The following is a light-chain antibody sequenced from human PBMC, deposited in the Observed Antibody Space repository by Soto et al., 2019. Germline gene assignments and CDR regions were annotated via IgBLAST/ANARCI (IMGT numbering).Light chain of an antibody. CDR2: AAS. J-gene: IGKJ1*01. V-gene: IGKV1-6*01. Sequence: AIQMTQSPSSLSASVGDRVTITCRASQDIRNDLGWYQVQPGKAPKLLIYAASSLQAGVPSRFSGSGSGTDFTLTITSLQPEDFASYYCLQDYNYPRTFGQGTKVEIK. CDR3: LQDYNYPRT. CDR1: QDIRND.